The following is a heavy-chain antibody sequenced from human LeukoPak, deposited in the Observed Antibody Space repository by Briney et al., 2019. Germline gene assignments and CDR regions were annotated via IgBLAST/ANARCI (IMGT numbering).Heavy chain of an antibody. D-gene: IGHD5-24*01. V-gene: IGHV1-46*01. CDR1: GYTFTNYY. Sequence: GASVKVSCKASGYTFTNYYMHWVRQAPGQGLQWMGIINPSGGSTSHAQKLQGRVTMTRDTSTSTVYMELSSLRSEDTAVYYCAREGVEMATTAEPGFDCWGQGTLVTVSS. CDR3: AREGVEMATTAEPGFDC. J-gene: IGHJ4*02. CDR2: INPSGGST.